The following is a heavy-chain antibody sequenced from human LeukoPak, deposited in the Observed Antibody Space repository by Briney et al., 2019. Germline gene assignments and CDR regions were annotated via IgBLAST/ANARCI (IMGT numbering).Heavy chain of an antibody. J-gene: IGHJ3*02. V-gene: IGHV4-31*03. CDR3: AIRKPHRWFGEGDAFDI. CDR2: IYYSGST. CDR1: GGSISSGGYY. D-gene: IGHD3-10*01. Sequence: SQTLSLTCTVSGGSISSGGYYWSWIRQHPGKGLEWIVYIYYSGSTYYNPSLKSRVTISVDTSKNQFSLKLSSVTAADTAVYYCAIRKPHRWFGEGDAFDIWGQGTMVTVSS.